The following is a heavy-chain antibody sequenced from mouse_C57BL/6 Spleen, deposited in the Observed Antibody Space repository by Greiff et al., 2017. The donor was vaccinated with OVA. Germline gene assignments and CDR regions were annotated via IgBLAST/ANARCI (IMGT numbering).Heavy chain of an antibody. CDR1: GFNIKDYY. V-gene: IGHV14-1*01. D-gene: IGHD3-2*02. CDR2: IDPEDGDT. Sequence: VQLQQSGAELVRPGASVKLSCTASGFNIKDYYMHWVKQRPEQGLEWIGRIDPEDGDTAYAPKFQGKATLSTDTSSHTAYLQLSSLTSEDTAVYYCTTGSGYDYFDYWGQGTTLTVSS. J-gene: IGHJ2*01. CDR3: TTGSGYDYFDY.